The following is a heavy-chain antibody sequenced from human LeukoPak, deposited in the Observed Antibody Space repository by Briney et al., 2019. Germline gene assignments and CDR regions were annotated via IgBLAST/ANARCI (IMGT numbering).Heavy chain of an antibody. Sequence: SETLSLTCTVSGGSISSGSYHWSWIRQPAGTGLEWIGRIYTSGSTNYNPSLKSRVTISVDTSKNQFSLKLSSVTAADTDVYYCAAYCSGGSCYSSDYYYYMDVWGKGTTVTISS. CDR2: IYTSGST. V-gene: IGHV4-61*02. CDR3: AAYCSGGSCYSSDYYYYMDV. D-gene: IGHD2-15*01. J-gene: IGHJ6*03. CDR1: GGSISSGSYH.